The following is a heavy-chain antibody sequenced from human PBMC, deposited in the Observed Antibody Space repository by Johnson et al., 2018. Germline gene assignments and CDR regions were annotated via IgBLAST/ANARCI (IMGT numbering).Heavy chain of an antibody. CDR3: AKTPDPAAGRIRVMDV. V-gene: IGHV3-30*18. D-gene: IGHD6-25*01. CDR2: ISYDGSNK. Sequence: QVQLVESGGGVVQPGRSLRLSCAASGFTFSSYGMHWVRQAPGKGLAWVAVISYDGSNKYYADSVKGRFTISRDNSKNTLYLQMNSLRAEDTAVYYCAKTPDPAAGRIRVMDVWGQGTTVTVSS. J-gene: IGHJ6*02. CDR1: GFTFSSYG.